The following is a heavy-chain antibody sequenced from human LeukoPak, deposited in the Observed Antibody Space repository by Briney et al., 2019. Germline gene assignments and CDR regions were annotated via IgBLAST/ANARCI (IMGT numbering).Heavy chain of an antibody. CDR1: GYSISPYY. J-gene: IGHJ3*01. CDR2: IYHSGST. D-gene: IGHD5-18*01. V-gene: IGHV4-59*01. CDR3: AREGYTYGSSRVFAL. Sequence: SETLSLTCTVSGYSISPYYWSWIRQTPGKGLEWIGNIYHSGSTNFSPSLKRRVTMSVDKSKNQISLNLNSVTAADTAVYFCAREGYTYGSSRVFALWGQGTLVTVSS.